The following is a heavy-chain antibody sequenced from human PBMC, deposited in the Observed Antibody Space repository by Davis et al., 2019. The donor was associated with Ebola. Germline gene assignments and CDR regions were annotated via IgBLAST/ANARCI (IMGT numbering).Heavy chain of an antibody. D-gene: IGHD3-3*01. CDR3: AKSGLSFGVVKYHYGMDV. V-gene: IGHV3-11*03. Sequence: PGGSLRLSCAVYGGSFSGYYWSWIRQAPGKGLEWVSYISSSSSYTNYADSVKGRFTISRDNSKKTLYLQMNSLRAEDTAVYYCAKSGLSFGVVKYHYGMDVWGKGTTVTTSS. CDR1: GGSFSGYY. J-gene: IGHJ6*04. CDR2: ISSSSSYT.